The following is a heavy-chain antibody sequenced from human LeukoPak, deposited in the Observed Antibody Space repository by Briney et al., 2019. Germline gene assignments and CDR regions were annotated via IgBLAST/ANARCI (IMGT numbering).Heavy chain of an antibody. CDR3: ARSANTRASFDY. CDR2: IYTSGST. V-gene: IGHV4-4*07. CDR1: GGSISSYY. Sequence: PSETLSLTCTVSGGSISSYYWSWIRQPAGKGLEWIGRIYTSGSTNYNPSLKSRVTISVDTSKNHFSLKLNSVTAADTAVYFCARSANTRASFDYWGQGTLVTVSS. J-gene: IGHJ4*02.